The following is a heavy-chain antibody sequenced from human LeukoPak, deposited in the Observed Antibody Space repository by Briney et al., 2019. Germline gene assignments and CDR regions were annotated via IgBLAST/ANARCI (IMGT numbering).Heavy chain of an antibody. CDR1: GYTFTSYY. V-gene: IGHV1-46*01. D-gene: IGHD2-2*01. CDR3: ARARYVYCSSTSCYGGAHNTRYYFDY. CDR2: INPSGGST. J-gene: IGHJ4*02. Sequence: ASVKVSCKASGYTFTSYYMHWVRQAPGQGLEWMGIINPSGGSTSYAQKFQGRVTMTRDTSISTAYMELSRLRSDDTAVYYCARARYVYCSSTSCYGGAHNTRYYFDYWGQGTLVTVSS.